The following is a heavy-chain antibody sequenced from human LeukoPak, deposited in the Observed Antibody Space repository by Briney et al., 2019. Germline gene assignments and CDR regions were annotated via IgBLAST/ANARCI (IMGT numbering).Heavy chain of an antibody. CDR2: IKSKTDGGTT. V-gene: IGHV3-15*01. J-gene: IGHJ3*02. Sequence: PGGSLRLSCAASGFIFSRCAMSWVRQAPGKGLEWVGRIKSKTDGGTTDYAAPVKGRFTISRDDSKNTLYLQMNSLKTEDTAVYYCTTAGDSVGGDLDIWGQGTMVTVSS. D-gene: IGHD3-16*01. CDR3: TTAGDSVGGDLDI. CDR1: GFIFSRCA.